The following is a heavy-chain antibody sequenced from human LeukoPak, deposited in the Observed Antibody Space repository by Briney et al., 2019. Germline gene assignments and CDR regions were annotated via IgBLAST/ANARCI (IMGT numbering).Heavy chain of an antibody. J-gene: IGHJ3*02. CDR2: IYYSGST. Sequence: SETLSLTCTVSGGSISSYYWSWIRQPPGKGLEWIGYIYYSGSTKYYPSLMSRGTISVNTSKNQFSLKLSSVTAADTAVYYCARSRAGDNFDAFEIWGQGTMVTVSS. CDR3: ARSRAGDNFDAFEI. V-gene: IGHV4-59*08. CDR1: GGSISSYY. D-gene: IGHD5-24*01.